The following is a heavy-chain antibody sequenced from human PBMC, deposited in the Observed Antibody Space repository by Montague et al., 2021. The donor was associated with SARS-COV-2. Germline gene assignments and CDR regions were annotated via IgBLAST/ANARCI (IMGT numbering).Heavy chain of an antibody. J-gene: IGHJ6*02. CDR3: ARGITVTNLFYYYYGMDV. V-gene: IGHV4-34*01. Sequence: SETLSLTCAVYGGSFSGYYWSWIRQPPGKGLEWIGEINHSGSTNYNPSLKSRVTISVDTSKNQFSPKLSSVTAADTAVYYCARGITVTNLFYYYYGMDVWGQGTTVTVSS. CDR1: GGSFSGYY. D-gene: IGHD4-11*01. CDR2: INHSGST.